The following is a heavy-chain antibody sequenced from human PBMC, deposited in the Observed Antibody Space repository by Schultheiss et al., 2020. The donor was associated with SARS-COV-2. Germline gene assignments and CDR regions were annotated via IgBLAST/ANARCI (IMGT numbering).Heavy chain of an antibody. J-gene: IGHJ4*02. CDR2: VSWNGSRT. Sequence: GGSLRLSCAASGFTFSNAWMSWVRQAPGKGLEWVSGVSWNGSRTHYADSVKGRFIISRDNSKNTLYLQMNSLRAEDTAVYYCASVGYDSSGYCDYWGQGTLVTVSS. CDR1: GFTFSNAW. V-gene: IGHV3-19*01. D-gene: IGHD3-22*01. CDR3: ASVGYDSSGYCDY.